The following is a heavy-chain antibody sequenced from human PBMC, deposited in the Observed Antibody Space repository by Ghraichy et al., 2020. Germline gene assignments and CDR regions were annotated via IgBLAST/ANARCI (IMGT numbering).Heavy chain of an antibody. CDR3: TKDRYYYDSSGSPFDY. D-gene: IGHD3-22*01. CDR2: ISGSGGST. Sequence: GGSLRLSCAASGFTFSSYAMSWVRQAPGKGLEWVSGISGSGGSTYYADSVKGRFTISRDNSKNTLFLQMNSLRAEDTAVYYCTKDRYYYDSSGSPFDYWGQGTLVTVSS. V-gene: IGHV3-23*01. CDR1: GFTFSSYA. J-gene: IGHJ4*02.